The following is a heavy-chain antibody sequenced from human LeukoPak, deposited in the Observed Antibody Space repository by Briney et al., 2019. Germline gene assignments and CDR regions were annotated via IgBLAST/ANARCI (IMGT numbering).Heavy chain of an antibody. V-gene: IGHV3-23*01. CDR3: AKVVPGPFGDYYGSGSYYPFYYYYGMDV. CDR2: ISGSGGST. Sequence: GSLRLSCAASGFTFSGYSMSWVRQAPGKGPEWVSTISGSGGSTYYADSVRGRFTISRDNSKNTLYLQMNSLRAEDTAVYYCAKVVPGPFGDYYGSGSYYPFYYYYGMDVWGQGTTVTVSS. CDR1: GFTFSGYS. J-gene: IGHJ6*02. D-gene: IGHD3-10*01.